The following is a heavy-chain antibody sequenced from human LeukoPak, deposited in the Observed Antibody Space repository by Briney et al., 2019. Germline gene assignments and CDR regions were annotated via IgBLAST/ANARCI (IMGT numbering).Heavy chain of an antibody. D-gene: IGHD5-12*01. CDR3: ARENSGYDLFDY. CDR2: IYTSGST. V-gene: IGHV4-4*07. Sequence: SETLSLNCTVSGVSISSYYWSWIRQPAGKGLEWIGRIYTSGSTNYNPSLKSRVTMSVDTSKNQFSLKLSSVTAADTAVYYCARENSGYDLFDYWGQGTLVTVSS. CDR1: GVSISSYY. J-gene: IGHJ4*02.